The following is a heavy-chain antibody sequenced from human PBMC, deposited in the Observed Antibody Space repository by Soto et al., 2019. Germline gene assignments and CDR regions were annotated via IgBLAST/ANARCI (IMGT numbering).Heavy chain of an antibody. Sequence: ESGGGLVQPGGSLRLSCATSGFTFSDHIMDWVRQAPGKGLEWVGRVRTKARSYTTDYAASVKGRFTISRDDSKSSLYLQMNSLRTEDTAVYYCTKDGGWCYGSWGQGILVTVSS. CDR1: GFTFSDHI. J-gene: IGHJ5*02. V-gene: IGHV3-72*01. D-gene: IGHD5-18*01. CDR3: TKDGGWCYGS. CDR2: VRTKARSYTT.